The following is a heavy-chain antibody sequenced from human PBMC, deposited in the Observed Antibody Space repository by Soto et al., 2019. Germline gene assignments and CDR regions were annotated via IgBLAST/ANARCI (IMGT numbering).Heavy chain of an antibody. CDR3: AKDKNSISIDVWVPAVPFDC. CDR2: ISGSGGST. D-gene: IGHD3-16*01. CDR1: GFTFSSYA. J-gene: IGHJ4*02. Sequence: HPGGSLRLSCAASGFTFSSYAMSWVRQAPGKGLEWVSAISGSGGSTYSADSVRGRFTISRDNSKNTLYLEMNSLRAEDTALYYCAKDKNSISIDVWVPAVPFDCWGQGTLVTVSS. V-gene: IGHV3-23*01.